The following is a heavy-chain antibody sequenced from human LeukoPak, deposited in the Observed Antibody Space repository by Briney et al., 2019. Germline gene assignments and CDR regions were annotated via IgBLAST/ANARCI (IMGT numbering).Heavy chain of an antibody. Sequence: ASVKVSCKASGYTFTSYGISWVRQAPGQGLEWMGWISAYNGNTNYAQKLQGRVTMTRDMSTSTVYMELSSLRSEDTAVYYCARDRSIDGPFDYWGQGTLVTVSS. CDR1: GYTFTSYG. J-gene: IGHJ4*02. D-gene: IGHD6-6*01. V-gene: IGHV1-18*01. CDR3: ARDRSIDGPFDY. CDR2: ISAYNGNT.